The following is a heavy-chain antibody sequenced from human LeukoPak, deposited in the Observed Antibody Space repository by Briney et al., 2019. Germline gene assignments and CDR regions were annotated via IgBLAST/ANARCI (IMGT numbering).Heavy chain of an antibody. CDR3: ARGLVHDTSGYYSDY. V-gene: IGHV3-74*01. J-gene: IGHJ4*02. D-gene: IGHD3-22*01. CDR2: INSDDSRT. CDR1: GFIFNNYA. Sequence: PGRSLRLSCAGSGFIFNNYAMHWVRQAPGKGLVWVSRINSDDSRTTYADSVKGRFTISRDNAKNTLYQQMNSLRAEDTAVYYCARGLVHDTSGYYSDYWGQGTLVTVSS.